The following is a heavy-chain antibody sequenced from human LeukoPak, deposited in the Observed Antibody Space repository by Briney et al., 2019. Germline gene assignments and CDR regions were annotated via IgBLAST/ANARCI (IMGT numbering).Heavy chain of an antibody. CDR1: GLTVRTNY. V-gene: IGHV3-66*01. J-gene: IGHJ6*02. CDR3: ARERLGMDV. Sequence: GGSLRLSCAASGLTVRTNYMHWVRQAPGKGLEWVSVISTGGKTYYADSVKARFIVSRDNSNNTLPLQMNSLRVEDTAVYYCARERLGMDVWGQGTTVTVSS. D-gene: IGHD6-19*01. CDR2: ISTGGKT.